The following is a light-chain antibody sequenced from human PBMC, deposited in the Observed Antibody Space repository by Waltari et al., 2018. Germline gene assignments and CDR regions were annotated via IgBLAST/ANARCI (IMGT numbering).Light chain of an antibody. CDR1: QSVSRA. V-gene: IGKV3-20*01. Sequence: EIVLTQSPGTLSLSLGERATVSCRASQSVSRALAWYQKKPGQAPRLLIYGASTRATGIPDRFSGSGSGRDFSLTVSRLEPDDFAVDYCQHYLRLPVTFGQGTTVEI. J-gene: IGKJ1*01. CDR3: QHYLRLPVT. CDR2: GAS.